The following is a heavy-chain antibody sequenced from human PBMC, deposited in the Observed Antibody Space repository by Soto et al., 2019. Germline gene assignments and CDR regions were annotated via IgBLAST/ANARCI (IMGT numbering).Heavy chain of an antibody. V-gene: IGHV3-23*01. D-gene: IGHD2-8*01. Sequence: EVQLSESGGGPVQPGGSLRLSCAASGVTFGNHAMSWVRQAPGRGLEWVSAISNSGGETYYADSVKGRFTISRDNSQNMLFLQMNSLRAEDTAVYYCAKGSAPNPPNFFDPWGQGTLVTVSS. CDR1: GVTFGNHA. CDR3: AKGSAPNPPNFFDP. CDR2: ISNSGGET. J-gene: IGHJ5*02.